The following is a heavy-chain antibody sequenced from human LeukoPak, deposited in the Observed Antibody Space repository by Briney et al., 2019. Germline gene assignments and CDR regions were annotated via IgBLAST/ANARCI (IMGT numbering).Heavy chain of an antibody. J-gene: IGHJ5*02. CDR2: ITWKSGRI. Sequence: GRSLTLSCAASGFTFYDYAMHWVRHVPGGGLEWVSGITWKSGRIAYADSVKGRFTISRDNAKNPQYLQMSSLRAEDTALYYCAKGVTTIRGWFDHWGQGTLVTVSS. D-gene: IGHD2-21*02. V-gene: IGHV3-9*01. CDR3: AKGVTTIRGWFDH. CDR1: GFTFYDYA.